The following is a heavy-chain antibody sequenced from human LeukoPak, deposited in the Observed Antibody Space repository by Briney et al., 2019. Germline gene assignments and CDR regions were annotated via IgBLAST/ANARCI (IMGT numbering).Heavy chain of an antibody. CDR2: MSIYNGNT. Sequence: ASVKVSCKASGYTFTSYDISWVRQAPGQGLEWMGWMSIYNGNTNYAQKFQGRVTVTTDTSTSTAYMELRSLTSDDTAVYYCVRGGSSSGYDYWGQGTLVTVSS. D-gene: IGHD5-18*01. CDR3: VRGGSSSGYDY. CDR1: GYTFTSYD. J-gene: IGHJ4*02. V-gene: IGHV1-18*01.